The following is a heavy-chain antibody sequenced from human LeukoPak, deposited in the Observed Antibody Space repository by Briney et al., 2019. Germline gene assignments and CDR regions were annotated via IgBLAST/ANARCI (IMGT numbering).Heavy chain of an antibody. D-gene: IGHD3/OR15-3a*01. V-gene: IGHV3-9*03. CDR3: AKDSGLGGSSGYFDY. Sequence: GGSLRLSCAASGFTFDDYAMHWVRQAPGKGLEWVSGISWNSGSIGYADSVKGRFTISRDNAKNSLYLQMNSLRAEDMALYYCAKDSGLGGSSGYFDYWGQGTLVTASS. J-gene: IGHJ4*02. CDR2: ISWNSGSI. CDR1: GFTFDDYA.